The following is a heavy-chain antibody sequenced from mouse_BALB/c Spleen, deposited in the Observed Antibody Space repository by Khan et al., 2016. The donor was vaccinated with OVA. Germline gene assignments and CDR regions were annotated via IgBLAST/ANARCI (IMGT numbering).Heavy chain of an antibody. CDR2: IWSGGTT. J-gene: IGHJ3*01. Sequence: QVQLKQSGPGLVQPSQSLSITCTVSGFSLSSYGVQWVRQSPGQGLEWLGVIWSGGTTDYSAAFISRLSISKDNSKSQVFFKMNSLQANDTDIYYCARRGDGYYAMAYWGQGTLVTVSA. V-gene: IGHV2-2*02. D-gene: IGHD2-3*01. CDR3: ARRGDGYYAMAY. CDR1: GFSLSSYG.